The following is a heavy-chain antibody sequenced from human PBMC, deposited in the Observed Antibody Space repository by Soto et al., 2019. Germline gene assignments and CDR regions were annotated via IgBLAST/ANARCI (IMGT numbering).Heavy chain of an antibody. D-gene: IGHD3-10*01. V-gene: IGHV4-59*08. CDR2: IYYSGST. Sequence: TSETLSLTCTVSGGSISSYYWSWIRQPPWKGLEWIGYIYYSGSTNYNPSLKSRVTISVDTSKNQFSLKLSSVTAADTAVYYCARHPLLWFGELSGFDYWGQGTLVTVSS. J-gene: IGHJ4*02. CDR1: GGSISSYY. CDR3: ARHPLLWFGELSGFDY.